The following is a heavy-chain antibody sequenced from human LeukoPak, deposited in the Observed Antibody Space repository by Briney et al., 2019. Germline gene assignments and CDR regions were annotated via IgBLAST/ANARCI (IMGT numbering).Heavy chain of an antibody. Sequence: PGGSLRLSCAGSGFTLSRYLMSWVRQAPGEGLGWVANIKEDGGEKYYVDSVKGRFTISRDNDKNSLYLQMSSLRADDTAIYYCTRGGAASPGVYWGQGTLVTVSS. V-gene: IGHV3-7*01. J-gene: IGHJ4*02. D-gene: IGHD2-8*01. CDR2: IKEDGGEK. CDR3: TRGGAASPGVY. CDR1: GFTLSRYL.